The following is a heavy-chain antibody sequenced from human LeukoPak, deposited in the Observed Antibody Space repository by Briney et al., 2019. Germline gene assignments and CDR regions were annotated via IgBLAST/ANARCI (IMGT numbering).Heavy chain of an antibody. CDR2: ISSGSTTI. Sequence: GGSLRRSCAVSGFTFSTYSMNWVRQAPGKGLEWVSYISSGSTTIHYADSVKGRFTISRDNAKNSLYLQMNSLRAEDTAVYYCADYGDYGAIDYWGQGTLVTVSS. D-gene: IGHD4-17*01. CDR1: GFTFSTYS. V-gene: IGHV3-48*01. J-gene: IGHJ4*02. CDR3: ADYGDYGAIDY.